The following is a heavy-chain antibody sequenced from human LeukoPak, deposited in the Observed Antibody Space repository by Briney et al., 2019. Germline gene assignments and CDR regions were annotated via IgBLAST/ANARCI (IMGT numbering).Heavy chain of an antibody. Sequence: SETLSLTCTVSGYSISSGYYWGWIRQPPGKGLEWIGSIYHSGSTYYNPSLKSRVTISVDTSKNQFSLKLSSVTAADTAVYYCARVNDYVWGSYRYTHPWYFDLWGRGTLVTVSS. CDR2: IYHSGST. D-gene: IGHD3-16*02. V-gene: IGHV4-38-2*02. CDR1: GYSISSGYY. CDR3: ARVNDYVWGSYRYTHPWYFDL. J-gene: IGHJ2*01.